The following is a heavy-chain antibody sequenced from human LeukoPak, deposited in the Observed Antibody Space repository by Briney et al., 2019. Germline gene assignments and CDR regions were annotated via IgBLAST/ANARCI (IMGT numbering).Heavy chain of an antibody. Sequence: SETLSLTCTVSGGSISTYYWTWIRQPPGKGLEWIGYIYYSGSANYNPSLQSRVTISVDMSKNQFSLKLTSVTAADTAVYYCARSGAAEGPTHNWFDPWSQGTLVTVSS. D-gene: IGHD6-13*01. CDR1: GGSISTYY. CDR2: IYYSGSA. CDR3: ARSGAAEGPTHNWFDP. V-gene: IGHV4-59*01. J-gene: IGHJ5*02.